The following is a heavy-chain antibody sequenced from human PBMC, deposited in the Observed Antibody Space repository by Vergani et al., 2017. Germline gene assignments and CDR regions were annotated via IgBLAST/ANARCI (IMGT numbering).Heavy chain of an antibody. V-gene: IGHV3-23*01. Sequence: EVQLLESGGGLVQPGGSLRLSCAASGFTFSSYAMSWVRQAPGKGLEWVSAISGSGGSTYYADSVKGRFTISRDSSKNTLYLQMNSLRAEDTAVYYCAKWGDGCSNTSCYTLDAFDIWGQGTMVTVSS. D-gene: IGHD2-2*02. J-gene: IGHJ3*02. CDR3: AKWGDGCSNTSCYTLDAFDI. CDR2: ISGSGGST. CDR1: GFTFSSYA.